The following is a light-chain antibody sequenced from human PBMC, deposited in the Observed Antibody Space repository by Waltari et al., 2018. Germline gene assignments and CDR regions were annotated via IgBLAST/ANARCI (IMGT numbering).Light chain of an antibody. CDR3: QQYGSSPPKYT. J-gene: IGKJ2*01. Sequence: DIVMTQSPDSLAVSLGERATINCKSSHTISYASNNKNYLAWYQKKPGQPPRLRISWASSRESGVPDRFSGSGSGTDFTLTISSLQVEDVAIYYCQQYGSSPPKYTFGQGTKLEIK. CDR2: WAS. CDR1: HTISYASNNKNY. V-gene: IGKV4-1*01.